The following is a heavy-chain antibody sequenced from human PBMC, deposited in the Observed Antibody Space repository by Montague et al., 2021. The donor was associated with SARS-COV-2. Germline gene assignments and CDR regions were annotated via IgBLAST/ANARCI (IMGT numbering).Heavy chain of an antibody. CDR3: ARADVWSGDHYFDY. J-gene: IGHJ4*02. CDR1: GGSISSGSYY. CDR2: IYTSGST. V-gene: IGHV4-61*02. D-gene: IGHD3-3*01. Sequence: TLSLTCTVSGGSISSGSYYWSWIRQPAGKGLEWIGRIYTSGSTYYNPSLKSRVTISVDTSKNQFSLKLSSVTAAATAVYYCARADVWSGDHYFDYWGQGTLVTVSS.